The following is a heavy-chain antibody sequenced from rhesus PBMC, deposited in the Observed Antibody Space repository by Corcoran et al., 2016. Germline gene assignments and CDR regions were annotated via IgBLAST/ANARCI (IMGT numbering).Heavy chain of an antibody. Sequence: QLQLQESGPGLVKPSETLSLTCAVSGGSISRSYWSWIRQAPGKGLEWIGYIYGSGSSTNYNPSLKSRVTLSVDTAKNQLSLKLSSVTAADTAVYYCARGGYSYSSDYWGQGVLVTVSS. CDR3: ARGGYSYSSDY. D-gene: IGHD5-12*01. V-gene: IGHV4-169*01. J-gene: IGHJ4*01. CDR2: IYGSGSST. CDR1: GGSISRSY.